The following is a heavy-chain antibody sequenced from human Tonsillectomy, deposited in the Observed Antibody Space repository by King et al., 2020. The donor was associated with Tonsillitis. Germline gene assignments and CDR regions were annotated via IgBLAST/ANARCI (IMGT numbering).Heavy chain of an antibody. CDR2: ISSSSSTI. CDR3: ARAGSAAGKFPTY. J-gene: IGHJ4*02. V-gene: IGHV3-48*01. CDR1: GFTFSSYS. Sequence: VQLVESGGGLVQPGGSLRLSCAASGFTFSSYSMNWVRQAPGKGLEWVSYISSSSSTISYADSVKGRFTISRDNAKNSLYLQMNSLRAEDTAVYYCARAGSAAGKFPTYWGQGTLVTVSS. D-gene: IGHD6-13*01.